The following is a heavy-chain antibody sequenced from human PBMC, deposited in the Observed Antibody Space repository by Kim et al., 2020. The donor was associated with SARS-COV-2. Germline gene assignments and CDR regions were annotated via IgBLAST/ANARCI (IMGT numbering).Heavy chain of an antibody. V-gene: IGHV3-9*01. D-gene: IGHD2-21*01. Sequence: IDYADLVKGRFITSRDNARNSLYLQMNSLRPEDTALYYCTRDVLAGGADVWGQGTAVIVSS. J-gene: IGHJ6*02. CDR3: TRDVLAGGADV. CDR2: I.